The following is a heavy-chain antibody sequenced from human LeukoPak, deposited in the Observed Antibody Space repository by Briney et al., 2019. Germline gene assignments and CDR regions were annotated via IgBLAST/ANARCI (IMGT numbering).Heavy chain of an antibody. CDR1: GYTFTSYG. D-gene: IGHD3-3*01. Sequence: ASVKGSCKASGYTFTSYGISSVRHAPVQRLVWIGWISAYNGNTNYAQKLQGKVTMTTATSTSTAYMELRSLRSDDTAVYYCARDLGEFWSGYYAPGYWGQGTLITVSS. CDR3: ARDLGEFWSGYYAPGY. CDR2: ISAYNGNT. V-gene: IGHV1-18*01. J-gene: IGHJ4*02.